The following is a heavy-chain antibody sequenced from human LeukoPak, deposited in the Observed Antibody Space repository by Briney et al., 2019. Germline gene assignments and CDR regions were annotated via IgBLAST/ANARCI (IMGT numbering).Heavy chain of an antibody. V-gene: IGHV3-30*02. Sequence: GGSLRLSCAASGFTFSSDGMHWVRQAPGKGLEWVAFIRYDGSNKYYADSVKGRFTISRDNSKNTLYLQMNSLRAEDTAVYYCAKASRSYGSGSYISPFDYWGQGTLVTVSS. CDR3: AKASRSYGSGSYISPFDY. CDR2: IRYDGSNK. CDR1: GFTFSSDG. D-gene: IGHD3-10*01. J-gene: IGHJ4*02.